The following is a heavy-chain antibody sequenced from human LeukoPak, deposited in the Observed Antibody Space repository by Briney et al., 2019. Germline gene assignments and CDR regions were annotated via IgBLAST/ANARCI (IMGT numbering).Heavy chain of an antibody. CDR3: ATLGATADY. D-gene: IGHD2-15*01. CDR2: ISYDGSNE. Sequence: GGSLRLSCAASGFTFSSYVMHWVRQAPGKGLEWVAIISYDGSNEYYADSVKGRFTISRDNSKNTLYLQMNSLRAEDTAVYYCATLGATADYWGQGTLVTVSS. CDR1: GFTFSSYV. V-gene: IGHV3-30*04. J-gene: IGHJ4*02.